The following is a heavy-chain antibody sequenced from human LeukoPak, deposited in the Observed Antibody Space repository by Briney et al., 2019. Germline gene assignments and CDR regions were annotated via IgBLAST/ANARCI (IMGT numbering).Heavy chain of an antibody. D-gene: IGHD3-16*01. J-gene: IGHJ3*02. CDR1: GFTFSNYS. V-gene: IGHV3-48*01. CDR3: AKDRDDYVWGSYLGAFDI. Sequence: TGGSLRLSCEASGFTFSNYSMNWVRQAPGKGLEWVSYIRSSSSTIYYADSVKGRFTISRDNSKNTLYLQMNSLRAEDTAVFYCAKDRDDYVWGSYLGAFDIWGQGTMVTVSS. CDR2: IRSSSSTI.